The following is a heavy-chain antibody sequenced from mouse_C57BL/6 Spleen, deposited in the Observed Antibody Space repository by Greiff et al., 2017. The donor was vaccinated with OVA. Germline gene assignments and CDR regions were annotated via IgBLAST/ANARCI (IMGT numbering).Heavy chain of an antibody. V-gene: IGHV5-17*01. Sequence: VQGVESGGGLVKPGGSLKLSCAASGFTFSDYGMHWVRQAPEKGLEWVAYISSGSSTIYYADTVKGRFTISRDNAKNTLFLQMTSLRSEDTAMYYCARNGNFRPFDYWGQGTTLTVSS. CDR2: ISSGSSTI. CDR1: GFTFSDYG. CDR3: ARNGNFRPFDY. D-gene: IGHD2-1*01. J-gene: IGHJ2*01.